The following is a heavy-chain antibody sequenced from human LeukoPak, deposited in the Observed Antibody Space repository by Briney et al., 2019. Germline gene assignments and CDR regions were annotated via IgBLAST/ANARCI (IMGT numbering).Heavy chain of an antibody. CDR2: IYYSGST. V-gene: IGHV4-59*01. J-gene: IGHJ6*03. D-gene: IGHD7-27*01. CDR1: GGSISSYY. CDR3: ARSGAAYYYYYMDV. Sequence: SETLSLTCTVSGGSISSYYWSWIRQPPGKGLEWIGYIYYSGSTNYNPSLKSRVTISVDTSKNQFSLKLSSVTAADTAVYYCARSGAAYYYYYMDVWGKGTTVTVSS.